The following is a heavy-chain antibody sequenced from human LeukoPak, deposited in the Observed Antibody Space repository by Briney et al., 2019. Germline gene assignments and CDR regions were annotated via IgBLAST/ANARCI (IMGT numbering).Heavy chain of an antibody. CDR2: IYHSGST. CDR3: ATGGGPFDY. V-gene: IGHV4-30-2*01. Sequence: SQTLSLTCAVSGGSISSGGYSWSWIRQPPGKGLEWIGYIYHSGSTYYNPSLKSRVTISVDRSKNQFSLKLSSVTAADTAVYYCATGGGPFDYWGQGILVTVSS. J-gene: IGHJ4*02. CDR1: GGSISSGGYS. D-gene: IGHD3-16*01.